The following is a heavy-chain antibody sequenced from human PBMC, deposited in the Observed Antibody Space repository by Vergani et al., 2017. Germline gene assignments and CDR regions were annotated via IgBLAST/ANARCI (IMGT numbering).Heavy chain of an antibody. D-gene: IGHD3-10*01. V-gene: IGHV7-4-1*02. CDR1: GYTFTSYA. Sequence: QVQLVQSGSELKKPGASVKVSCKASGYTFTSYAMNWVRQAPGQGLEWMGWINTNTGNPTYAQGFTGRFVFSLDTSVSTAYLQISSRKAEDTAVYCCVRVGDVQDHYGSGREYYGMDVWGQGTTVTVSS. J-gene: IGHJ6*02. CDR3: VRVGDVQDHYGSGREYYGMDV. CDR2: INTNTGNP.